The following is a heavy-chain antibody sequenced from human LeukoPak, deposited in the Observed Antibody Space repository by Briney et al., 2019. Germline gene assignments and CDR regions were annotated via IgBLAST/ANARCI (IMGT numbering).Heavy chain of an antibody. CDR2: IYHSGST. CDR3: ARELIHYYDSSGYLDK. V-gene: IGHV4-39*07. D-gene: IGHD3-22*01. CDR1: GGSISSTSSY. J-gene: IGHJ4*02. Sequence: PSETLSLTCTVSGGSISSTSSYWGWIRQPPGKGLEWMGIIYHSGSTYYNPSLKSRVTISVDTSKNQFSLKLSSVTAADTAVYYCARELIHYYDSSGYLDKWGQGILVTVSS.